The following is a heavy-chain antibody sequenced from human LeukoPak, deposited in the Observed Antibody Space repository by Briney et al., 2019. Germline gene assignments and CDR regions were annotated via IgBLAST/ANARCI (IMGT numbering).Heavy chain of an antibody. CDR1: GFTFSSYS. V-gene: IGHV3-48*01. D-gene: IGHD2-2*01. CDR3: ARDMAAMDPWAFDI. CDR2: ISSSSSTI. Sequence: PGGSLRLSCAASGFTFSSYSMNWVRQAPGKGLEWVSYISSSSSTIYYADSVKGRFTISRDNAKNSLYLQMNSLRAEDTAVYYCARDMAAMDPWAFDIWGQGTMVTVSS. J-gene: IGHJ3*02.